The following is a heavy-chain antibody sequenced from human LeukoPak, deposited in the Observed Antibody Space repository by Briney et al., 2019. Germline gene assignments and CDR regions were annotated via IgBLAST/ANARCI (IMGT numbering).Heavy chain of an antibody. CDR1: GYTFTSYY. Sequence: GASVKVSCKESGYTFTSYYLHWVRQAPGQGREWLGIINPSGGSTSYAQKFQGRVTMTRDTSTSTVYMELSSLRSEDTAVYYCARDIDTAMVTDYWGQGTLVTVSS. CDR3: ARDIDTAMVTDY. D-gene: IGHD5-18*01. CDR2: INPSGGST. V-gene: IGHV1-46*03. J-gene: IGHJ4*02.